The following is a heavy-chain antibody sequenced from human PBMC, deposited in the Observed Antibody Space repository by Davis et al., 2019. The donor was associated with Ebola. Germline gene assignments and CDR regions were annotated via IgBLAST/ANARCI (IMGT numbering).Heavy chain of an antibody. CDR1: GFTFSSYS. D-gene: IGHD2-21*02. Sequence: GESLKTPCAAPGFTFSSYSMNWVRQAPGKGLEWVSFISSSSSYIYHPDPVKGRFTISRNNAKNSLYLQMNSLRAEDTAVYYCAKSHRDGTAYYYGMDVWGQGTTVTVSS. V-gene: IGHV3-21*01. CDR2: ISSSSSYI. J-gene: IGHJ6*02. CDR3: AKSHRDGTAYYYGMDV.